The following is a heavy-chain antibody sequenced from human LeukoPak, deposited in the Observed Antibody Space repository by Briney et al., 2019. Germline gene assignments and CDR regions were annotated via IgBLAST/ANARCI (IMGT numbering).Heavy chain of an antibody. V-gene: IGHV4-61*02. D-gene: IGHD3-16*01. Sequence: SETLSLTCTVSGGSISSGSYYWSWIRQPAGKGLEWIGRIYTSGSTNYNPSLKSRVTISVDTSKNQFSLKLSSVTAADTAVYYCARQLIGHYDYARFDYWGQGTLVTVSS. CDR2: IYTSGST. CDR3: ARQLIGHYDYARFDY. CDR1: GGSISSGSYY. J-gene: IGHJ4*02.